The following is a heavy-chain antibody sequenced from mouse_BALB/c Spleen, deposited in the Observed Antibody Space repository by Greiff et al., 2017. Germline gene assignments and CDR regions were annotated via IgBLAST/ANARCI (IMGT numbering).Heavy chain of an antibody. V-gene: IGHV5-9-4*01. CDR3: ARLRGPYYAMDY. CDR2: ISSGGSNT. J-gene: IGHJ4*01. D-gene: IGHD2-4*01. CDR1: GFTFRSFA. Sequence: EVKVVESGGGLVKPGGSLKLSCAASGFTFRSFAMSWVRQSPEKRLEWVAEISSGGSNTYYPDTVTGRFTISRDNAKNILYLEMSSLRSEDTAMYYCARLRGPYYAMDYWGQGTSVTVSS.